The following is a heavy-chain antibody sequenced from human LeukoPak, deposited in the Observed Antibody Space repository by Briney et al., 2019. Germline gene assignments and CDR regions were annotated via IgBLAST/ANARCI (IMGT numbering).Heavy chain of an antibody. CDR2: MNPNSGNT. V-gene: IGHV1-8*02. J-gene: IGHJ4*02. CDR1: GYTFTNYD. CDR3: AREQAKDYYDSSGRLGVDY. D-gene: IGHD3-22*01. Sequence: ASVRVSCTSSGYTFTNYDINWVRQAPGHGLEWVGYMNPNSGNTVYAQKFQGRVTMTRDMSTSTVYMELSSLRSEDTAVYYCAREQAKDYYDSSGRLGVDYWGQGTLVTVSS.